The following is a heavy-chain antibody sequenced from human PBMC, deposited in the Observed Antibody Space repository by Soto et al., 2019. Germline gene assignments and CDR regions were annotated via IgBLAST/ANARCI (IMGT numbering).Heavy chain of an antibody. CDR2: IYYSGST. CDR3: AKNIAAAAPDY. D-gene: IGHD6-13*01. CDR1: GGSISSSSYY. V-gene: IGHV4-39*01. Sequence: QLRLQESGPGLVKPSETLSLTCTVSGGSISSSSYYWGWIRQPPGKGLEWIGSIYYSGSTYYNPSLKSRVTISVDTSKNQFSLKLSSVTAADTAVYYCAKNIAAAAPDYWGQGTLVTVSS. J-gene: IGHJ4*02.